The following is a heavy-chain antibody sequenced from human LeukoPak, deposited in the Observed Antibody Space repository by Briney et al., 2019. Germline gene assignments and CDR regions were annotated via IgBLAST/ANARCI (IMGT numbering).Heavy chain of an antibody. CDR3: ARVYSYGFLGAVDF. CDR1: GYTFTSYY. J-gene: IGHJ3*01. D-gene: IGHD5-18*01. CDR2: INPSGGST. Sequence: GASVKVSCKASGYTFTSYYMHWVRQAPGQGLEWMGLINPSGGSTSYAQQFQGRVTMTRDMSTSTVYTDLISLRSEDAGVYYCARVYSYGFLGAVDFWGQGTMVTVSS. V-gene: IGHV1-46*01.